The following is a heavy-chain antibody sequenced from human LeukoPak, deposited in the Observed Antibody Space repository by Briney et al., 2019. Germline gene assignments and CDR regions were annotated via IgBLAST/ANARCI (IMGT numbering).Heavy chain of an antibody. CDR1: GFTISSYE. CDR2: ISTSGSTK. V-gene: IGHV3-48*03. J-gene: IGHJ3*02. Sequence: GGSLRLSCAASGFTISSYEMNWVRQAPGKGLEWVSYISTSGSTKYYADSVKGRFTISRDNAKNSLYLQMNSLRAEDTAVYYCARDRDPGYNDSSGYRRVNAFDIWGQGTMVTVSS. CDR3: ARDRDPGYNDSSGYRRVNAFDI. D-gene: IGHD3-22*01.